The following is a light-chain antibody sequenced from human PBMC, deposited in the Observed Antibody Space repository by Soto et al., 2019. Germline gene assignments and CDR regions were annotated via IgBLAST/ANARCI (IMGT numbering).Light chain of an antibody. CDR1: QSVTSSH. CDR2: GAS. Sequence: EIVLTQSPGTLSLSPGERATLSCRASQSVTSSHLAWYQQKPGQAPRLLIFGASNRATGIPDRFSGSGSGTDFTLTINGLEPEDFAVYYCHPYGSSRTFGQGTKVEIK. V-gene: IGKV3-20*01. CDR3: HPYGSSRT. J-gene: IGKJ1*01.